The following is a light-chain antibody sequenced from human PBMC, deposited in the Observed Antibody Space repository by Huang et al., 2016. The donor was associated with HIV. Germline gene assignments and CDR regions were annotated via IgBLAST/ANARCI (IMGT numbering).Light chain of an antibody. J-gene: IGKJ2*01. CDR3: MQSIHLPYT. CDR1: QSLLYSDGKTY. CDR2: EVS. V-gene: IGKV2D-29*02. Sequence: IVMTQTPLSLSVTPGQPASISCKSSQSLLYSDGKTYLYWYLQKAGQSPQLLLYEVSNRVVEVPDRFSGSGSGTDFTLRISRVEAEDVGVYYCMQSIHLPYTFGQGTQLEIK.